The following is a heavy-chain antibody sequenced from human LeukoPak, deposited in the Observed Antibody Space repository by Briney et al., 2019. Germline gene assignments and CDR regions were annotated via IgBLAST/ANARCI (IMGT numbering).Heavy chain of an antibody. CDR3: ARAGPWQIDP. CDR2: IFYSGST. Sequence: TSETLSLTCTVSGGSISPYYWSWIRQPPGEGLEWIGHIFYSGSTSYNPSLKSRVTISVDRSKNQFSLKLNSVTAADTAVYYCARAGPWQIDPWGQGTLVTVSS. V-gene: IGHV4-59*01. J-gene: IGHJ5*02. D-gene: IGHD3-10*01. CDR1: GGSISPYY.